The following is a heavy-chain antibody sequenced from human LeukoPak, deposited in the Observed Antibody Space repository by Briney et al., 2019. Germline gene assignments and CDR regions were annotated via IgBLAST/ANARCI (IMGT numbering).Heavy chain of an antibody. CDR3: ARVVGANRDYYYYQMDV. D-gene: IGHD1-26*01. CDR2: IYYSGST. V-gene: IGHV4-39*01. J-gene: IGHJ6*03. Sequence: TSETLSLTCIVSGGSISSSRDYWAWIRQPPGKGLEWIANIYYSGSTYYSPSLKSRVTISVDTSKNQFSLKLTSVTAADTAVYYCARVVGANRDYYYYQMDVWGKGTTVTVSS. CDR1: GGSISSSRDY.